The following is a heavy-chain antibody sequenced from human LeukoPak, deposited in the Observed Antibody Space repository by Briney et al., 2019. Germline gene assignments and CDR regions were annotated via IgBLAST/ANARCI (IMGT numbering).Heavy chain of an antibody. CDR1: GGSISTSGYY. CDR3: ARTELWYYYGMDV. CDR2: IYYSGRT. J-gene: IGHJ6*02. V-gene: IGHV4-39*01. D-gene: IGHD1-26*01. Sequence: SETLSLTCTVSGGSISTSGYYWDWIRQPPGKGLEWIGSIYYSGRTHYNPSLKSRVTTSVDTSKNQFSLKLSSVTAADTAVYYCARTELWYYYGMDVWGQGTTVTVSS.